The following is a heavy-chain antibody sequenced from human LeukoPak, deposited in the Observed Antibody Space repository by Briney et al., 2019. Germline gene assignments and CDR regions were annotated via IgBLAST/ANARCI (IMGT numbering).Heavy chain of an antibody. CDR3: ARGLGAPENY. CDR1: GYSIRSGYY. J-gene: IGHJ4*02. D-gene: IGHD1-26*01. Sequence: SETLSLTCAVSGYSIRSGYYWGWIRQPPGKGLEWIGSIYHSGSTYYNPSLKSRVTISVDTSKNQFSMKLSSVTAADTAVYYCARGLGAPENYWGQGTLVTVSS. CDR2: IYHSGST. V-gene: IGHV4-38-2*01.